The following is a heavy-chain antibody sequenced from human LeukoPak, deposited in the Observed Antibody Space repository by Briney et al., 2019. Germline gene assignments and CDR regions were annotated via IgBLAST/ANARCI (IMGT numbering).Heavy chain of an antibody. CDR1: GFTFSSYA. Sequence: GGSLRLSCAASGFTFSSYAMSWVRQAPGKGLEWVSAISGSGGSTYYADSVKGRFTISRDNSKNTLYLQMNSLRAEDTAVYYCAKDDRYNWNVAYDAFDIWGQGTMVTVSS. J-gene: IGHJ3*02. CDR2: ISGSGGST. CDR3: AKDDRYNWNVAYDAFDI. D-gene: IGHD1-1*01. V-gene: IGHV3-23*01.